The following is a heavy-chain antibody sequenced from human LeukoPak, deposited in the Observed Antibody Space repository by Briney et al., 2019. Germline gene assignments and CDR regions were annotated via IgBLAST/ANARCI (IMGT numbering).Heavy chain of an antibody. V-gene: IGHV1-2*06. CDR3: ARELGRNAFDI. Sequence: ASVKVSCKASGYTFTDNHMYWIRQAPGQGPDCMGRINPNSGGTNYAQKFQGRITMTRDTSISTAYMELSRLTSDDTAIYFCARELGRNAFDIWGQGTMVTVSP. CDR2: INPNSGGT. D-gene: IGHD7-27*01. J-gene: IGHJ3*02. CDR1: GYTFTDNH.